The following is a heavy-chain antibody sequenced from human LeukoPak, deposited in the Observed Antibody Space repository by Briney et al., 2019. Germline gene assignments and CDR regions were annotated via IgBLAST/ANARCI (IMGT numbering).Heavy chain of an antibody. CDR3: ARMGNPATVTADY. CDR1: GGSRRSYY. CDR2: IYYSGST. Sequence: SETLPLTCTVSGGSRRSYYWSWIRKPPGKGLEWIGYIYYSGSTIYNPSLKSRVTISLDTSKNQFSLKMNSVTAADTAVYYCARMGNPATVTADYWGQGTLVTVSS. J-gene: IGHJ4*02. D-gene: IGHD4-17*01. V-gene: IGHV4-59*08.